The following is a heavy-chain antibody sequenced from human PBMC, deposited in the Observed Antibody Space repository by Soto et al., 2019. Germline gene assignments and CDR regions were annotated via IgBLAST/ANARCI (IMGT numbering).Heavy chain of an antibody. CDR1: GFSFNSYA. CDR2: ISGSGGSS. J-gene: IGHJ4*02. V-gene: IGHV3-23*01. CDR3: AKGSIEYSASVDY. Sequence: EVQLLESGGGLIQPGGSLRLSCSASGFSFNSYAMMWVRQAPGKGLEWVSGISGSGGSSYFADSAKGRFTISRDNSKNMLYLEMNSLRAEDTARYFCAKGSIEYSASVDYWGQGTLVIVSS. D-gene: IGHD5-12*01.